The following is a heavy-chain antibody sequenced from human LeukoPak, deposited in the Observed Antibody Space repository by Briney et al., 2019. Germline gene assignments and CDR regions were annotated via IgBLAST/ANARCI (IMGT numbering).Heavy chain of an antibody. V-gene: IGHV3-33*01. CDR2: IWHDGSNK. J-gene: IGHJ4*02. D-gene: IGHD5-18*01. CDR1: GFTFSSYG. CDR3: ARGGYSYGLEDY. Sequence: TGRSLRLSCAASGFTFSSYGMHWVRQAPGKGLEWVAVIWHDGSNKYYADSVKGRFTISRDNSKNTLYLQMNSLRAEDTAVYYCARGGYSYGLEDYWGQGTLVTVSS.